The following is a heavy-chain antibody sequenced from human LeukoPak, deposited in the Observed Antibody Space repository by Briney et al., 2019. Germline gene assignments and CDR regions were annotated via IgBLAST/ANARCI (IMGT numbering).Heavy chain of an antibody. CDR3: ARGGWNYGEDFDY. CDR1: DGSITSRY. D-gene: IGHD1-7*01. J-gene: IGHJ4*02. V-gene: IGHV4-59*11. Sequence: SETLSLTCTVSDGSITSRYWSWIRQPPGKGLEWIGYIYDSGSTSYNPSLKSRVSISGDTSKNQFSMNLSSVTAADTAVYYCARGGWNYGEDFDYWGQGALVTVSS. CDR2: IYDSGST.